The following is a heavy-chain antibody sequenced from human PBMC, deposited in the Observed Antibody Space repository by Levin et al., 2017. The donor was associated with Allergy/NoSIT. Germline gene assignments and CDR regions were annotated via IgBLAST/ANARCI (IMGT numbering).Heavy chain of an antibody. CDR3: AQETGTGSPTQPDY. V-gene: IGHV3-23*01. CDR1: GFTFSSYA. CDR2: INVSGSRR. Sequence: GESLKISCAASGFTFSSYAMSLVRQAPGKGLEWVSTINVSGSRRYYADSVKGRFTISRDNSKNTLYLQMNSLRAEDTALYYCAQETGTGSPTQPDYWGQGTLVTVSS. D-gene: IGHD1-26*01. J-gene: IGHJ4*02.